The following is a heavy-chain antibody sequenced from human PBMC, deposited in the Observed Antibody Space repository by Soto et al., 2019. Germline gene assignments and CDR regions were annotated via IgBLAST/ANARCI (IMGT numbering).Heavy chain of an antibody. CDR3: VRAGAVVVTAIPFDY. V-gene: IGHV1-18*01. Sequence: QVQLVQSGAEVKKPGASVKVSCKASGYTFTSYGISWVRQAPGQGLEWMGWISAYNGNTNYTQKLQGRVTMTTDTSTTTAYMQLRSLRSDDTAVYYCVRAGAVVVTAIPFDYWGQVTLVTVSS. CDR1: GYTFTSYG. CDR2: ISAYNGNT. J-gene: IGHJ4*02. D-gene: IGHD2-21*02.